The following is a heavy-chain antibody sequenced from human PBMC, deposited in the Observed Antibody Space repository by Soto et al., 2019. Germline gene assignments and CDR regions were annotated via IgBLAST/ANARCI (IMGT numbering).Heavy chain of an antibody. CDR3: ARDRGDPVSLGRGVKFRGVWYFDL. CDR2: ISNDGSSK. D-gene: IGHD3-10*01. CDR1: GFTFSDYT. J-gene: IGHJ2*01. Sequence: QVQLVESGGGVVQPGRSLRLSCAASGFTFSDYTVHWVRQAPGKGLEWVAIISNDGSSKYYADSVQGRFTVSRDNSKNTVYLQMDSLRVEDMAVYYCARDRGDPVSLGRGVKFRGVWYFDLWGRGTLVTVSS. V-gene: IGHV3-30-3*01.